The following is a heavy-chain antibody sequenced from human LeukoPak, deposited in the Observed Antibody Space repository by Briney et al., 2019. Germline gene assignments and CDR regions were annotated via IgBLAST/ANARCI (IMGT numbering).Heavy chain of an antibody. J-gene: IGHJ4*02. CDR1: GYTFTSYG. D-gene: IGHD6-6*01. V-gene: IGHV1-18*01. CDR2: ISAYNGNT. CDR3: ARDTRIAARPDLPGY. Sequence: ASVKVSCKASGYTFTSYGISWVRQAPGQGLEWMGWISAYNGNTNYAQKLQGRVTMTTDTSTSTAYMELRSLRSDDTAVYYCARDTRIAARPDLPGYWGQGTLVTVSS.